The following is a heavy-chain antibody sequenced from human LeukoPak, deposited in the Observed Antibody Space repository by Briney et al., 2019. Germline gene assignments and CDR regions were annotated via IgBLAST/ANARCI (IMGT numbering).Heavy chain of an antibody. Sequence: GGSLRLSCAASGFTFSSYAMSWVRQAPGKGLEWVSVISGSGGSTYYADSVKGRFTISRDNSKNTLYLQMNSLRAEDTAVYYCARVGITMIVVPMFDYWGQGTLVTVSS. CDR2: ISGSGGST. CDR1: GFTFSSYA. V-gene: IGHV3-23*01. CDR3: ARVGITMIVVPMFDY. J-gene: IGHJ4*02. D-gene: IGHD3-22*01.